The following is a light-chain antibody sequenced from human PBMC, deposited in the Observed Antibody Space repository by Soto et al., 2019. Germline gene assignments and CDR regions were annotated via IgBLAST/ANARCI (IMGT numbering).Light chain of an antibody. CDR3: QSYASSLSGFYD. CDR1: SSDVGRYNY. V-gene: IGLV2-14*03. CDR2: DVS. Sequence: QSALAQPAAVSGSRGQSITISCTGTSSDVGRYNYVSWFQQHPGKVPKLIIYDVSNWPSGVSDRFSGSKSGNSDSLAITGLQAEDEADYYCQSYASSLSGFYDFGTGAKVTVL. J-gene: IGLJ1*01.